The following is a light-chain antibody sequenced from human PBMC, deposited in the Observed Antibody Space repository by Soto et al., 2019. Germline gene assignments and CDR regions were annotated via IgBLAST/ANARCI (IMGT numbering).Light chain of an antibody. CDR2: DAS. V-gene: IGKV3-11*01. CDR1: QSVSSY. Sequence: EIVLTQSPATLSLSPGERATLSCRASQSVSSYLAWYQQKPGQAPRLLIYDASNRATGVAARFSGSGSGTDFTLTISTLEPDDFALYYCQQRGSWPPSITFGQGTRLEIK. CDR3: QQRGSWPPSIT. J-gene: IGKJ5*01.